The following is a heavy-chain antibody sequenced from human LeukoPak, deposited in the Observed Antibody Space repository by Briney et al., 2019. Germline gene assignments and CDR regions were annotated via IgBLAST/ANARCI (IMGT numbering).Heavy chain of an antibody. J-gene: IGHJ6*03. D-gene: IGHD2-15*01. CDR3: ASTPIPPYYYYYYMDV. CDR2: IYYSGST. CDR1: GGSISSYY. Sequence: SETLSPTCTVSGGSISSYYWSWIRQPPGKGLEWIGYIYYSGSTNYNPPLKSRVTISVDTPKNQFSLKLSSVTAADTAVYYCASTPIPPYYYYYYMDVWGKGTTVTVSS. V-gene: IGHV4-59*01.